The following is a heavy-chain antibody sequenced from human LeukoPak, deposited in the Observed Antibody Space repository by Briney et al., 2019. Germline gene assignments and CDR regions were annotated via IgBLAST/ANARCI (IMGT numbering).Heavy chain of an antibody. CDR3: ARDYYYDSSGYHPAEYFND. Sequence: GASVKVSCKASGGTFSSYGISWVRQAPGQGLEWMARIIPIFGTTNYAQKFQGRVTITADSSTSIAYMDLRSLRSEDTAVYYCARDYYYDSSGYHPAEYFNDWGQGTLVTVSS. V-gene: IGHV1-69*13. J-gene: IGHJ1*01. CDR2: IIPIFGTT. D-gene: IGHD3-22*01. CDR1: GGTFSSYG.